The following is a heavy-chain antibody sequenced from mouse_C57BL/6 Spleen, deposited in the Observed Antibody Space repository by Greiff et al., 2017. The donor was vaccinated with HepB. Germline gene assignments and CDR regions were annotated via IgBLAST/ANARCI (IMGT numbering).Heavy chain of an antibody. V-gene: IGHV14-1*01. J-gene: IGHJ2*01. D-gene: IGHD1-1*01. CDR1: GFNIKDYY. CDR3: TTDYYGSSYGKSFDY. Sequence: VQLQQSGAELVRPGASVKLSCTASGFNIKDYYMHWVKQRPEQGLEWIGRIDPEDGDTEYAPKFQGKATMTADTSSNTAYLQLSSLTSEDTAVYYCTTDYYGSSYGKSFDYWGQGTTLTVSS. CDR2: IDPEDGDT.